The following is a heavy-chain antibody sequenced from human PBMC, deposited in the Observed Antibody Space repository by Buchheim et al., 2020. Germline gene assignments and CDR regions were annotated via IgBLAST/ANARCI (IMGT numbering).Heavy chain of an antibody. CDR3: ARETPDILKGHWDDWYFDL. CDR1: GFSFSVSD. D-gene: IGHD3-9*01. Sequence: EEQLVESGGGLVQPGGSLRLSCAASGFSFSVSDMHWVRQVTGKGLEWVSAIGRGGGTYYPDSVKGRFTISRANAKQSLYLQMNSRRAEDTAVYYCARETPDILKGHWDDWYFDLWGRGTL. CDR2: IGRGGGT. V-gene: IGHV3-13*01. J-gene: IGHJ2*01.